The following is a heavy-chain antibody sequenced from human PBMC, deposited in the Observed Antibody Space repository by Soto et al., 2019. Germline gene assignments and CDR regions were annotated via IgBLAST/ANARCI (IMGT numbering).Heavy chain of an antibody. CDR1: GFTFSSYA. V-gene: IGHV3-30-3*01. CDR3: ARSPNYDRFDY. Sequence: GGSLRLSCAASGFTFSSYAMHWVRQAPGKGLEWVAVISYDGSNKYYADSVKGRFTISRDNSKNTLYLQMNSLRAEDTAVYYCARSPNYDRFDYWGQGTLVTVSS. D-gene: IGHD3-22*01. CDR2: ISYDGSNK. J-gene: IGHJ4*02.